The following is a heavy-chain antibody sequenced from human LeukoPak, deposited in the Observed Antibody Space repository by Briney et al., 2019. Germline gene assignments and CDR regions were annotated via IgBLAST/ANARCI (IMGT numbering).Heavy chain of an antibody. CDR3: ARGQLALYYYNGLDV. D-gene: IGHD1-1*01. V-gene: IGHV4-39*01. Sequence: SETLSLTCTVSGDSISSSNYYWGWIRQPRGKGVEWIGSISYRGNTYYSSSLKSRVTISVDMSKNQFSLRLSSMTAADRAVYYCARGQLALYYYNGLDVWGQGTTVTVSS. J-gene: IGHJ6*02. CDR1: GDSISSSNYY. CDR2: ISYRGNT.